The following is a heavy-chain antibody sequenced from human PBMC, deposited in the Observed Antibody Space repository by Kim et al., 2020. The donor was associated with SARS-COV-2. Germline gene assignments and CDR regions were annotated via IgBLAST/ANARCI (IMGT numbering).Heavy chain of an antibody. CDR3: ARAPVPPRQQLVRFEYYFDY. Sequence: GGSLRLSCAASGFTVSSNYMSWVRQAPGKGLEWVSVIYSGGSTYYADSVKGRFTISRHNSKNTLYLQMNSLRAEDTAVYYCARAPVPPRQQLVRFEYYFDYWGQGTLVTVSS. J-gene: IGHJ4*02. CDR2: IYSGGST. D-gene: IGHD6-13*01. CDR1: GFTVSSNY. V-gene: IGHV3-53*04.